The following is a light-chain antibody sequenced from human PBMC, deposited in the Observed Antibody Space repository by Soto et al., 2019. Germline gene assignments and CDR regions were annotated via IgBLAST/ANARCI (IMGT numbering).Light chain of an antibody. CDR3: SSYTSSTTHVV. Sequence: QSALTQPASVSGSPGQSITISCTGTSSDVGGYGLVSWYQQHPGKAPKIMFYDVSNRPSGVSNRFSGSKSGITASLTISGLQPEDEADYYCSSYTSSTTHVVFGGGTKLTVL. V-gene: IGLV2-14*03. J-gene: IGLJ2*01. CDR2: DVS. CDR1: SSDVGGYGL.